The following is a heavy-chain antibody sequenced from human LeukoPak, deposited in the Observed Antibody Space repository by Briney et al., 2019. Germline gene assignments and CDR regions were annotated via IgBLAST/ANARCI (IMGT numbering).Heavy chain of an antibody. V-gene: IGHV4-31*03. J-gene: IGHJ4*02. CDR2: IYYSGIA. CDR1: GGSISSGDYY. D-gene: IGHD3-16*01. CDR3: ARVGRGGATYGYVDY. Sequence: SQTLSPTCTVSGGSISSGDYYWRWLRQHPGKGLEWIGYIYYSGIAYYNPSLKSRVTISVDTSKNQFSLNLCSVTAADTAVYYCARVGRGGATYGYVDYWGQGALVTVSS.